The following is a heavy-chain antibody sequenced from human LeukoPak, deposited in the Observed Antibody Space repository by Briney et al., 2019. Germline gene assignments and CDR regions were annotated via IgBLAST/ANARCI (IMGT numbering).Heavy chain of an antibody. D-gene: IGHD3-16*01. V-gene: IGHV3-30*03. J-gene: IGHJ3*02. CDR1: GFTFSSYG. CDR2: ISYDGSSE. Sequence: GGSLRLSCAASGFTFSSYGMHWVRQAPGKGREWVAFISYDGSSEQYGDSVKGRFTISRDNSKNTVYLQMNSLRDEDTAVYYCAREQYSFGANGHDGFDIWGQGTMVTVSS. CDR3: AREQYSFGANGHDGFDI.